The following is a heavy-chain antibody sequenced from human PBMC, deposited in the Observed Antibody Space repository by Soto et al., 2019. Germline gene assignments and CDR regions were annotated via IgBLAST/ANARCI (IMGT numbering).Heavy chain of an antibody. J-gene: IGHJ3*02. CDR1: GGSISSYY. CDR3: ASQVGYCSSTSCYHAFDI. Sequence: QVQLQESGPGLVKPSETLSLTCTVSGGSISSYYWSWIRQPPGKGLEWIGYIYYSGSTNYNPSLKCRVTTSVETSKNQFSLKLSSVTAADTAVYYCASQVGYCSSTSCYHAFDIWGQATMVTVSS. CDR2: IYYSGST. D-gene: IGHD2-2*01. V-gene: IGHV4-59*08.